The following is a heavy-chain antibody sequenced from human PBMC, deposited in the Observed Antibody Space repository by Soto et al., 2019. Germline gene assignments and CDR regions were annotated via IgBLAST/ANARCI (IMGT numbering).Heavy chain of an antibody. Sequence: QVQLVQSGTEVKKPGASVKVSCKASGYTFTNYAISWVRQAPGQGLEWMGWISAYNGDTNYAQRLQGRVTMTTDTSTSTAYMELRSLRSDDTAVYYCARDQDIVIVPAAIGGIDVWGQGTTVTVSS. CDR3: ARDQDIVIVPAAIGGIDV. J-gene: IGHJ6*02. CDR1: GYTFTNYA. V-gene: IGHV1-18*01. CDR2: ISAYNGDT. D-gene: IGHD2-2*02.